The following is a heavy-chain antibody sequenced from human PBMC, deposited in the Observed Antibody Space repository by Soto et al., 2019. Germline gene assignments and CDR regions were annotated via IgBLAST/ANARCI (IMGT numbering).Heavy chain of an antibody. V-gene: IGHV3-30*18. CDR3: AKGRRAYYYYGMDV. Sequence: GGSLRLSCAASGFTFSSYGMHWVRQAPGKWLEWVAVISYDGSNKYYADSVKGRFTISRDNSKNTLYLQMNSLRAEDTAVYYCAKGRRAYYYYGMDVWGQGXTVTVSS. CDR2: ISYDGSNK. J-gene: IGHJ6*02. CDR1: GFTFSSYG.